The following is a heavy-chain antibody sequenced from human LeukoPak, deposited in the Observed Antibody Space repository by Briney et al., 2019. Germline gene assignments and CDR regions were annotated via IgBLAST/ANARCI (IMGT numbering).Heavy chain of an antibody. CDR2: ISAYNGNT. J-gene: IGHJ4*02. D-gene: IGHD2-15*01. CDR3: ARGRYCSGGSCYQEFDY. V-gene: IGHV1-18*01. Sequence: ASVKVSCKASGYTFTSYGISWVRQAPGRGLEWMGWISAYNGNTNYAQKLQGRVTMTTDTSTSTAYMELRSLRSDDTAVYYCARGRYCSGGSCYQEFDYWGQGTLVTVSS. CDR1: GYTFTSYG.